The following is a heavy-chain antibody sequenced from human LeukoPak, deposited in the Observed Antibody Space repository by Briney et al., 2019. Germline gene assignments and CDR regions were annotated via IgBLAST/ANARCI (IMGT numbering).Heavy chain of an antibody. CDR1: GGSISSYY. Sequence: SETLSLTCTASGGSISSYYWSWIRQPPGKGLEWIGYIYYSGSTNYNPSLKSRVTISVDTSKNQFSLKLSSVTAADTAVYYCAREDPGRELDYWGQGTLVTVSS. CDR3: AREDPGRELDY. CDR2: IYYSGST. D-gene: IGHD1-26*01. V-gene: IGHV4-59*01. J-gene: IGHJ4*02.